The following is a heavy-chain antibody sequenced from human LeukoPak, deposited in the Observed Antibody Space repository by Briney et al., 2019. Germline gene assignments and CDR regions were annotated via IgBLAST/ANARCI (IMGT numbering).Heavy chain of an antibody. D-gene: IGHD1-7*01. J-gene: IGHJ4*02. CDR3: VKDVQSSWNSEVF. V-gene: IGHV3-64D*09. Sequence: GGSLRLSCSASGFTFSSYAMHWVRQAPGKGLEYVSAIDSNGGSTYYTDLVKGRFTISRDNSKNTLYLQMSSLRREDTAIYYCVKDVQSSWNSEVFWGQGTQVTVSS. CDR1: GFTFSSYA. CDR2: IDSNGGST.